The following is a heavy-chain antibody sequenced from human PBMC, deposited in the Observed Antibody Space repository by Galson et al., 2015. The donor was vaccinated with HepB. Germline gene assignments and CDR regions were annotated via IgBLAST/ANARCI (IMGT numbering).Heavy chain of an antibody. J-gene: IGHJ4*02. V-gene: IGHV3-30-3*01. Sequence: LRLSCAASGFTLNTYTMQWVRQAPGKGLEWVAAISSAGNNQFHADSVKGRFTFSRDNSDNMLYLQMSSLRVEDTAVYYCARDAMGRGSGSYSAFDFWGLGTLVTVSS. CDR2: ISSAGNNQ. CDR1: GFTLNTYT. D-gene: IGHD1-26*01. CDR3: ARDAMGRGSGSYSAFDF.